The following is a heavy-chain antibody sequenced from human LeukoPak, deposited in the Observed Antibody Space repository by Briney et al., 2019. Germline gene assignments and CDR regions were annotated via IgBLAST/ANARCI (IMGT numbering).Heavy chain of an antibody. D-gene: IGHD3-9*01. CDR1: GYTFTSYD. CDR2: MNPNSGNT. Sequence: GASVKVSCKASGYTFTSYDINWVRQATGQGLEWMGWMNPNSGNTGYAQKFQGRVTMTRNTSISTAYMELSSLRSEDTAVYYCARVSGVLRYFDWSHPMDVWGQGTTVTVSS. CDR3: ARVSGVLRYFDWSHPMDV. V-gene: IGHV1-8*01. J-gene: IGHJ6*02.